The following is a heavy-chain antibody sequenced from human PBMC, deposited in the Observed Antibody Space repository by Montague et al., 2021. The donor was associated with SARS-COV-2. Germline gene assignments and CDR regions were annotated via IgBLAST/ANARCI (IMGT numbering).Heavy chain of an antibody. V-gene: IGHV4-34*01. D-gene: IGHD6-13*01. CDR2: INHSGST. Sequence: SETLSLTCAVYGGSFSGYYWSWIRQPPGKGLEWIGEINHSGSTNYNPSLKSRVTISVDTSKNQSSLKLSLVTAADTAVYYCARARYSSRWHGQKYNFDYWGQGTLVTVSS. CDR3: ARARYSSRWHGQKYNFDY. J-gene: IGHJ4*02. CDR1: GGSFSGYY.